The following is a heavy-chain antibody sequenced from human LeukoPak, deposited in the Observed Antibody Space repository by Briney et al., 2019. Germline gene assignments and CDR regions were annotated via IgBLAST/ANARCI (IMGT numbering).Heavy chain of an antibody. V-gene: IGHV3-30*04. CDR3: ARRLRLDY. Sequence: GRSLRLSCAASGITFSRYAMHWVRQAPGKGLEWVADISHDGSKKFYADSVKGRFTISRDTSNNTVYLQMNSLRVEDTAVYHCARRLRLDYWGQGTLVTVSS. CDR2: ISHDGSKK. CDR1: GITFSRYA. J-gene: IGHJ4*02. D-gene: IGHD4-17*01.